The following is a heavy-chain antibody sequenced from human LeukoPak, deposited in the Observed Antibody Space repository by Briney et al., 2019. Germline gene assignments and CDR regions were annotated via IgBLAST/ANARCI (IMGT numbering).Heavy chain of an antibody. CDR3: ARAAPSYYYDSSGSYYGMDV. Sequence: PGGSLRLSCAASGFTFSSYAMSWVRQAPGKGLEWVSAISGSGGSTYYADSVEGRFTISRDNSKNTLYLQMNSLRAEDTAVYYCARAAPSYYYDSSGSYYGMDVWGQGTTVTVSS. V-gene: IGHV3-23*01. D-gene: IGHD3-22*01. CDR2: ISGSGGST. J-gene: IGHJ6*02. CDR1: GFTFSSYA.